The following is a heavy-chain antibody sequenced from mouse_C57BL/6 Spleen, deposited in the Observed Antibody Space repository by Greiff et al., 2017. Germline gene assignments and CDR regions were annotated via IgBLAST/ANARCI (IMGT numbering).Heavy chain of an antibody. CDR2: ISGGGGNT. Sequence: EVKLVESGGGLVKPGGSLKLSCAASGFTFSSYTMSWVRQTPEKRLEWVATISGGGGNTYYPDSVKGRFTISRDRAKNTLYLQMSSLRSEDPALYYCARQRDCFDYWGQGTTLTVSS. CDR1: GFTFSSYT. V-gene: IGHV5-9*01. J-gene: IGHJ2*01. CDR3: ARQRDCFDY.